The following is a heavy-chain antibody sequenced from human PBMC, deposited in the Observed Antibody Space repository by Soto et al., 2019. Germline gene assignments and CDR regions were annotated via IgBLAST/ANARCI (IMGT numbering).Heavy chain of an antibody. CDR1: GFSLSTRGVG. J-gene: IGHJ4*02. Sequence: QITLNESGPTLVKPTQTLTLTCTFSGFSLSTRGVGVGWIRQPPGKALEWLALLYWDDDERYSPSLMSRLTITKETSKRQVSLTMTTVDHVDAATCYCALRPWGFTYGFDYWGQGTRVTVSS. D-gene: IGHD3-16*01. V-gene: IGHV2-5*02. CDR3: ALRPWGFTYGFDY. CDR2: LYWDDDE.